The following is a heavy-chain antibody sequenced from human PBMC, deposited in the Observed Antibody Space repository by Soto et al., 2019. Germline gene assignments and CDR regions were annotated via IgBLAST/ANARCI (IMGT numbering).Heavy chain of an antibody. Sequence: GGSLRLSCAASGFTFSSYGMHWVRQAPGKGLEWVAVIWYDGSNKYYADSVKGRFTISRDNSKNTLYLQMNSLRAEDTAVYYCATTIADKENRFDYWGQGTLVTVSS. J-gene: IGHJ4*02. CDR2: IWYDGSNK. CDR1: GFTFSSYG. D-gene: IGHD2-15*01. V-gene: IGHV3-33*01. CDR3: ATTIADKENRFDY.